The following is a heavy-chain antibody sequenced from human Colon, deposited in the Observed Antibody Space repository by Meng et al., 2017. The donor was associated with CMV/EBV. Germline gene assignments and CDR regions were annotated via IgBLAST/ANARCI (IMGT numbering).Heavy chain of an antibody. V-gene: IGHV3-30*02. CDR1: QFPFTSYG. D-gene: IGHD2-2*01. CDR3: ARPDQYCSSATCPFFQH. J-gene: IGHJ1*01. Sequence: GESLKISCVASQFPFTSYGMHWVRQAPGKGLEWVAFIRHDGSNRYYAESVRGRVSISRDNYKNTVYLQMNNLRPDDTAVYYCARPDQYCSSATCPFFQHWGQGTRVTVSS. CDR2: IRHDGSNR.